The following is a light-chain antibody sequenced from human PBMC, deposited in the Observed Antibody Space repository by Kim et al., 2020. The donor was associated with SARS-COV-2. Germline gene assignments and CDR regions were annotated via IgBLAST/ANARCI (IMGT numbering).Light chain of an antibody. CDR2: YDT. Sequence: PGKTATITCGGDDIGTKSVNWYQQKPGQAPVLVIYYDTDRPSGIPERFSASNSGNTATLTVSRVEAGDEADYYCQVWDSGSDQWVFGGGTQLTVL. CDR1: DIGTKS. CDR3: QVWDSGSDQWV. V-gene: IGLV3-21*04. J-gene: IGLJ3*02.